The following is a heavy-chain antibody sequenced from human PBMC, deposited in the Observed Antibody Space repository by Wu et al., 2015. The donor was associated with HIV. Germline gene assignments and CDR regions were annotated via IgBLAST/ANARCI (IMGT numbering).Heavy chain of an antibody. CDR2: INPNSGGT. J-gene: IGHJ3*02. CDR3: ARVMTTVIEDDAFDI. CDR1: GYIFTDYY. V-gene: IGHV1-2*02. D-gene: IGHD4-11*01. Sequence: QVQLVQSGAEVKKPGASVKVSCKTSGYIFTDYYMHWVRQAPGQGLEWMGWINPNSGGTNYAQKFQGRVTMTRDTSISTGYMELRRLRSDDTAVYYCARVMTTVIEDDAFDIWGQGTMVTVSS.